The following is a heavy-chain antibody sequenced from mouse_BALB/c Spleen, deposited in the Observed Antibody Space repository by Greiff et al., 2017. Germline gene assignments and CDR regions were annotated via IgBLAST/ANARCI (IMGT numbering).Heavy chain of an antibody. V-gene: IGHV14-1*02. Sequence: EVQLQQSGAELVRPGALVKLSCKASGFNIKDYYMHWVKQRPEQGLEWIGWIDPENGNTIYDPKFQGKANITADTSSNTAYLQLSSLTSEDTAVYYCARGFGNYEGFAYWGQGTLVTVSA. CDR2: IDPENGNT. D-gene: IGHD2-1*01. J-gene: IGHJ3*01. CDR1: GFNIKDYY. CDR3: ARGFGNYEGFAY.